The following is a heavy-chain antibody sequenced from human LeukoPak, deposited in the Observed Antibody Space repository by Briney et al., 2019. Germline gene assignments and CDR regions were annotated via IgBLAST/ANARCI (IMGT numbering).Heavy chain of an antibody. D-gene: IGHD3-10*01. CDR1: GYTFTSYG. Sequence: ASVKVSCKASGYTFTSYGFTWVRQAPGQGLECMGWINTYNGHTDYAQKLQGRVTMTTDTSTRTAYMELRSLRSDDTAVYCCARVYYSGSGSYYLTDHWGQGTPVTVSS. CDR3: ARVYYSGSGSYYLTDH. V-gene: IGHV1-18*01. CDR2: INTYNGHT. J-gene: IGHJ4*02.